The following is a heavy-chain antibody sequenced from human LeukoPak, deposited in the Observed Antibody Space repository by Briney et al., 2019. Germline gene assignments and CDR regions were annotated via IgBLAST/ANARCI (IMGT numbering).Heavy chain of an antibody. CDR2: INPSGGST. V-gene: IGHV1-46*01. CDR1: GYTFTSYY. D-gene: IGHD3-3*01. CDR3: ARDRPSSSITIFGVVIGEPEYFQH. J-gene: IGHJ1*01. Sequence: ASVKVSCKASGYTFTSYYMHWVRQAPGQGLEWMGIINPSGGSTSYAQKFQGRVTMTRDTSTSTAYMELRSLRSDDTAVYYCARDRPSSSITIFGVVIGEPEYFQHWGQGTLVTVSS.